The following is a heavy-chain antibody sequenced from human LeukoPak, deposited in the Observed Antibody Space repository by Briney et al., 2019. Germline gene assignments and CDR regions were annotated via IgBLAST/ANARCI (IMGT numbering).Heavy chain of an antibody. V-gene: IGHV3-21*01. CDR1: GFTFSSYS. Sequence: GGSLRLSCAASGFTFSSYSMNWVRQAPGKGLEWVSSISSSSSYIYYADSVKGRLTISRDNAKNSLYLQMNSLRAEDTAVYYCATIPGYSSGWFDYWGQGTLVTVSS. J-gene: IGHJ4*02. CDR2: ISSSSSYI. D-gene: IGHD6-19*01. CDR3: ATIPGYSSGWFDY.